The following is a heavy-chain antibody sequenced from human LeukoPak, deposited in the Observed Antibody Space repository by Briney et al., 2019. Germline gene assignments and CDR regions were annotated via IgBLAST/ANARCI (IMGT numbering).Heavy chain of an antibody. CDR1: GFTFSSHW. CDR2: INQDGSEK. Sequence: GXSLRLSCAASGFTFSSHWMSWVRQAPGKGLEWVANINQDGSEKYYVDSVKGRFTISRDNAKNSLYLQMNTLSPEDTAIYYCARDHVVDGLVFDYWGQGTLVTVSS. V-gene: IGHV3-7*01. CDR3: ARDHVVDGLVFDY. D-gene: IGHD2-15*01. J-gene: IGHJ4*02.